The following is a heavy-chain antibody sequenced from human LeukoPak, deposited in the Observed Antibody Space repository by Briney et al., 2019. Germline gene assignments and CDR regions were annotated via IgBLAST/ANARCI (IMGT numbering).Heavy chain of an antibody. V-gene: IGHV3-30*03. CDR1: GFTFSSYG. J-gene: IGHJ6*02. D-gene: IGHD2-2*02. Sequence: GGSLSLSCAASGFTFSSYGMHWVRQAPGKGLEWVAVISYDGSNKYYADSVKGRFTISRDNSKNTLYLQMNSLRAEDTAVYYCARDIEVVVPAAIMEYYGMDVWGQGTTVTVS. CDR3: ARDIEVVVPAAIMEYYGMDV. CDR2: ISYDGSNK.